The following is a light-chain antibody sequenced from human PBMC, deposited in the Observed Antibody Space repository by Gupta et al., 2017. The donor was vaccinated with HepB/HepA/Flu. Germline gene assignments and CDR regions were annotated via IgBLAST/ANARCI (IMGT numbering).Light chain of an antibody. Sequence: QSVLTQPPSASGTPGPRVTISCSGSSSNIGSNYVYWYQQFPGTSPKLLIYRNSQRPSGVPDRFSGSNSGTSASLAISGLRSDDEADYYCATWDDSRSGYVFGNGTNVTVL. V-gene: IGLV1-47*01. CDR2: RNS. CDR3: ATWDDSRSGYV. CDR1: SSNIGSNY. J-gene: IGLJ1*01.